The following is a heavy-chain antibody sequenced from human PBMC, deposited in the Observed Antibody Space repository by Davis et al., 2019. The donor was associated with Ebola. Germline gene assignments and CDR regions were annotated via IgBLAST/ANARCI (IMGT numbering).Heavy chain of an antibody. Sequence: PGGSLRLSCAASGFTFSSYSMNWVRQAPGKGLEWVSYISSSSTIYYADSVKGRFTISRDNAKNSLYLQMNSLRDEDTAVYYCARDGRLGIYYYGMDVWGQGTTVTVSS. CDR3: ARDGRLGIYYYGMDV. V-gene: IGHV3-48*02. D-gene: IGHD3-16*01. CDR2: ISSSSTI. J-gene: IGHJ6*02. CDR1: GFTFSSYS.